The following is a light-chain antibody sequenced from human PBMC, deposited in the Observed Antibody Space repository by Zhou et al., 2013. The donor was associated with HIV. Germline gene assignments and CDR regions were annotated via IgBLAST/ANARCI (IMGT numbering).Light chain of an antibody. CDR1: QDITNS. Sequence: DVQLTQSPPTLSASVGDRLTITCQASQDITNSLNWYQQKPGKAPKVVIYGASKLEVGVPSRFSGSGSGTHFTFNINSLQPEDIGVYFCQQYGSFPRTFGGGTKVEVE. J-gene: IGKJ4*01. CDR3: QQYGSFPRT. CDR2: GAS. V-gene: IGKV1-33*01.